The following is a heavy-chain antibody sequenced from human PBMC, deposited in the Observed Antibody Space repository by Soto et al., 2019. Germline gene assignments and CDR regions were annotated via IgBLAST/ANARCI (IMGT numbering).Heavy chain of an antibody. CDR2: IIPIFGTA. J-gene: IGHJ3*02. Sequence: QVQLVQSGAAVKKPGSSVKVSCKASGGTFSSYAISWVRQAPGQGLEWMGGIIPIFGTANYAQKFQGRVTITADESTSTAYMELSSLRSEDTAVYYCAREEVAAAGTGSAFDIWGQGTMVTVSS. D-gene: IGHD6-13*01. CDR1: GGTFSSYA. CDR3: AREEVAAAGTGSAFDI. V-gene: IGHV1-69*12.